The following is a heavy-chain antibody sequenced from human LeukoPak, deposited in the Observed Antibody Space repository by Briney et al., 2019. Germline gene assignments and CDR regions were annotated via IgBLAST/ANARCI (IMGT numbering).Heavy chain of an antibody. D-gene: IGHD2-2*01. CDR1: GFTFDDYA. J-gene: IGHJ4*02. CDR3: AKDYCSITSCYFDY. Sequence: PGGSLRLSCVASGFTFDDYAMHWVRQGPGKDLEWVSSISWNSGSLGYADSVKGRFTISRDNAKNSLYLQMNSLRAEDMALYYCAKDYCSITSCYFDYWGQGPLVTVSS. CDR2: ISWNSGSL. V-gene: IGHV3-9*03.